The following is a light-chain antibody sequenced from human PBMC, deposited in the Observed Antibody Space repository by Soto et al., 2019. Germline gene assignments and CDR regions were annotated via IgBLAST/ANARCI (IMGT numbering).Light chain of an antibody. CDR1: SSNIGINT. CDR3: ATWDDSLDVHV. CDR2: GXX. Sequence: QSALTQPPSASGTPGQTITISCSGGSSNIGINTVSWYEHLPGTAPRLLIYGXXXRPSGVPDRFSGSKSGTSASLAISGLQSEDEAHYYCATWDDSLDVHVFGTGTKVTVL. J-gene: IGLJ1*01. V-gene: IGLV1-44*01.